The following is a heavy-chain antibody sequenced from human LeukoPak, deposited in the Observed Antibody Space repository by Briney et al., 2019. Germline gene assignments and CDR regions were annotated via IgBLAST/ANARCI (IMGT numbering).Heavy chain of an antibody. J-gene: IGHJ4*02. CDR3: AGDSSGYYYLAVY. D-gene: IGHD3-22*01. CDR1: GFTFSSYA. Sequence: GGSLRLSCAASGFTFSSYAMSWVRQAPGKGLEWVSAISGSGGSTYYADSVKGRFTISRDNSKNTLYLQMNSLRAEDTAVYYCAGDSSGYYYLAVYWGQGTLVTVSS. V-gene: IGHV3-23*01. CDR2: ISGSGGST.